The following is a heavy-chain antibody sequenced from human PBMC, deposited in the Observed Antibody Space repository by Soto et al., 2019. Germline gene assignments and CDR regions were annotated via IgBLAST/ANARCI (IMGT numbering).Heavy chain of an antibody. J-gene: IGHJ5*02. V-gene: IGHV1-18*01. D-gene: IGHD2-2*01. CDR3: ARVVPGAEAWFGP. CDR1: GYTFSNYG. Sequence: AAVKVSYKTSGYTFSNYGITWGLQPPGQPLEWLGWISLYSDGTNYEQQFQGRFSMTTDTSTTTAYMELRTLRSDDTAVYYCARVVPGAEAWFGPWGQGTLVTVSS. CDR2: ISLYSDGT.